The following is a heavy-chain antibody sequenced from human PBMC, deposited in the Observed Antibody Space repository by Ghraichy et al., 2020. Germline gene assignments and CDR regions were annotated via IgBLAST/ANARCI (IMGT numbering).Heavy chain of an antibody. CDR1: GGSISSYY. Sequence: SETLSLTCTVSGGSISSYYWSWIRQPPGKGLEWIGYIYYSGSTNYNPSLKSRVTISVDTSKNQFSLKLSSVTAADTAVYYCAASMIFNWSRHNWFDPWGQGTLVTVSS. D-gene: IGHD3-22*01. CDR2: IYYSGST. V-gene: IGHV4-59*01. CDR3: AASMIFNWSRHNWFDP. J-gene: IGHJ5*02.